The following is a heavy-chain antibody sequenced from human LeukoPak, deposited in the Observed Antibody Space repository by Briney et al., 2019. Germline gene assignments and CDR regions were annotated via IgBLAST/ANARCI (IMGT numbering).Heavy chain of an antibody. Sequence: GGSLRLSCAASGFTFSSYSMKWLRQAPGKGLEGVSSISSSSSYVYYADSVKGRFTISRDNAKNSLYLQMNSLRAEDTAVYYCARVPHFGVVIMVYFDYWGQGTLVTVSS. J-gene: IGHJ4*02. CDR2: ISSSSSYV. CDR1: GFTFSSYS. CDR3: ARVPHFGVVIMVYFDY. V-gene: IGHV3-21*01. D-gene: IGHD3-3*01.